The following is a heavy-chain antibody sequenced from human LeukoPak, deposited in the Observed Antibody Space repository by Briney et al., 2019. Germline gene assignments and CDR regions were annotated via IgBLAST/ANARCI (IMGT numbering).Heavy chain of an antibody. V-gene: IGHV3-23*01. Sequence: GGSLRLSCAASGFPFSSYGMHWVRQAPGKGLEWVSAISGSGGSTYYADSVKGRFTISRDNSKNTLYLQMNSLRAEDTAVYYCAKIGVLRYFDWFNWFDPWGQGTLVTVSS. CDR3: AKIGVLRYFDWFNWFDP. J-gene: IGHJ5*02. CDR1: GFPFSSYG. D-gene: IGHD3-9*01. CDR2: ISGSGGST.